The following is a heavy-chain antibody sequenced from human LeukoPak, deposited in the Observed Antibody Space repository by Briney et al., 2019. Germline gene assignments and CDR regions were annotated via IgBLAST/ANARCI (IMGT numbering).Heavy chain of an antibody. D-gene: IGHD3-9*01. CDR1: GYTFTSYY. CDR3: ARAPVRRYDILTGYFRAFDI. J-gene: IGHJ3*02. CDR2: INPSGGST. Sequence: ASVKVSCKASGYTFTSYYMHWVRQAPGQGLEWMGTINPSGGSTSYAQKFQGRVTMTSDTSTSTVYMELSSLRSEDTAVYYCARAPVRRYDILTGYFRAFDIWGQGTMVTVSS. V-gene: IGHV1-46*03.